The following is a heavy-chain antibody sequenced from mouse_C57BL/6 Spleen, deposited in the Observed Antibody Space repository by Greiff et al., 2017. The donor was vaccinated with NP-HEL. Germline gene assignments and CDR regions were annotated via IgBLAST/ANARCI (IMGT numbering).Heavy chain of an antibody. CDR1: GYAFSSSW. J-gene: IGHJ2*01. V-gene: IGHV1-82*01. D-gene: IGHD1-1*01. CDR3: ARSRYYYVSSVYYFDY. Sequence: QVQLKESGPELVKPGASVKISCKASGYAFSSSWMNWVKQRPGKGLEWIGRIYPGDGDTNYNGKFKGKATLTADKSSSTAYMQLSSLTSEDSAVYFCARSRYYYVSSVYYFDYWGQGTTLTVSS. CDR2: IYPGDGDT.